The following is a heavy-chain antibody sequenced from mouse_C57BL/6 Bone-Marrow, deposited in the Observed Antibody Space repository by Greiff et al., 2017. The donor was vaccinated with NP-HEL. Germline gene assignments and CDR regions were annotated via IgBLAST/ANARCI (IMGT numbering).Heavy chain of an antibody. CDR3: AREGVYGSSSYWYFDV. CDR1: GFTFSSYA. Sequence: EVQLVESGGGLVKPGGSLKLSCAASGFTFSSYAMSWVRQTPEKRLEWVATISDGGSYTYYPDNVKGRFTISRDNAKNNLYLQMSHLKSEDTAMYYCAREGVYGSSSYWYFDVWGTGTTVTVSS. V-gene: IGHV5-4*01. CDR2: ISDGGSYT. D-gene: IGHD1-1*01. J-gene: IGHJ1*03.